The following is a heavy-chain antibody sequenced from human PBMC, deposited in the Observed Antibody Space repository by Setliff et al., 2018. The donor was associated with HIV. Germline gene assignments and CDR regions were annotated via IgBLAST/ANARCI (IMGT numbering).Heavy chain of an antibody. Sequence: ASVKVSCKASGYTFTSYGITWMRQAPGQGLEWMGWISAYNGNTDYAQKVQGRVTMTTDTSTSTAYMELRSSVTAADTAVYYCARQRADAFDIWGQGTMVTVSS. CDR2: ISAYNGNT. CDR3: ARQRADAFDI. V-gene: IGHV1-18*01. CDR1: GYTFTSYG. J-gene: IGHJ3*02.